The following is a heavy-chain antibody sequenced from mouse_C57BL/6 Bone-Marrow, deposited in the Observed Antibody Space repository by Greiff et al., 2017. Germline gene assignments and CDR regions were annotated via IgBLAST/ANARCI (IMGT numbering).Heavy chain of an antibody. Sequence: EVQLQESGPELVKPGASVKISCKASGYSFTGYYMHWVKQSSEKSLEWIGEINPSTGGTSYNQKFKGKATLTVDKSSSTAYMQLKSLTSEDSAVYYCASAPIYYDYDEGWYFDVWGTGTTVTVSS. D-gene: IGHD2-4*01. CDR1: GYSFTGYY. V-gene: IGHV1-43*01. CDR3: ASAPIYYDYDEGWYFDV. J-gene: IGHJ1*03. CDR2: INPSTGGT.